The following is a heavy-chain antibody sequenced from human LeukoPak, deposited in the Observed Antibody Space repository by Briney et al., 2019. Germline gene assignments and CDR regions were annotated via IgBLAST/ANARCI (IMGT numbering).Heavy chain of an antibody. CDR3: SGERRITMMVVVITTQYYFVY. CDR2: INHNGST. D-gene: IGHD3-22*01. CDR1: GGTFSGYY. Sequence: SDTLSLTCAVYGGTFSGYYWRWIRQPPGKGLEWIGEINHNGSTTYNPSLKSRVTISVDTTKNNFSLKLSSMPTSDSAAYYCSGERRITMMVVVITTQYYFVYWGQGTLVSVSS. J-gene: IGHJ4*02. V-gene: IGHV4-34*08.